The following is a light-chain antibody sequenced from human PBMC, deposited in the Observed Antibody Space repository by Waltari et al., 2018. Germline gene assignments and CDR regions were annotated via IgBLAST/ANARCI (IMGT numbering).Light chain of an antibody. V-gene: IGLV8-61*01. CDR1: SGSVSTTSY. CDR2: TTT. Sequence: QTVVTQEPSFSVSPGGTVTLTCGLTSGSVSTTSYSSWYQQTQGQAPRTLIFTTTPRSFWFPDRFSGSILWNKAALTITGAQADDESDYYCALYMTSGVWVFGGGTKLTVL. J-gene: IGLJ3*02. CDR3: ALYMTSGVWV.